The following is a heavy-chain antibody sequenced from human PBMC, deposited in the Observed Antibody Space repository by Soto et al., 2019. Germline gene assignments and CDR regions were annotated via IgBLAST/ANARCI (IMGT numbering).Heavy chain of an antibody. Sequence: PVGSLRLSCAASGFTFTNAWMSWVRQPPGKGLEWVGRIKSNSDGGTSDYAAPVKGRFTISRDDSKNTVYLEMNSLKTEDTAVYYCSRLTSPNWDGYWGQGTLVTVSS. CDR3: SRLTSPNWDGY. V-gene: IGHV3-15*01. CDR1: GFTFTNAW. J-gene: IGHJ4*02. D-gene: IGHD1-26*01. CDR2: IKSNSDGGTS.